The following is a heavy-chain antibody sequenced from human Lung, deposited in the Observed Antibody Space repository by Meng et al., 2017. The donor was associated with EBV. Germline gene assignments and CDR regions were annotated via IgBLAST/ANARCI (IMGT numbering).Heavy chain of an antibody. V-gene: IGHV6-1*01. CDR1: XXSVATYIVG. D-gene: IGHD7-27*01. Sequence: HVQLQQSGPGLVKPSQTLSLTGGXXXXSVATYIVGWNWIRQSPSRGLEWLGRTYYTSTWVNEYAESVEGRITITADVSTNQFSLQLKSVSPEDTAVYYCTRDSVGIIAPVGYFDYWSQGTLVTVSS. CDR2: TYYTSTWVN. CDR3: TRDSVGIIAPVGYFDY. J-gene: IGHJ4*02.